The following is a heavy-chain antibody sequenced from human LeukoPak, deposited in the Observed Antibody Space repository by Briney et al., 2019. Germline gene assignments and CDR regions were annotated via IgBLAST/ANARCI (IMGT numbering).Heavy chain of an antibody. V-gene: IGHV3-48*03. CDR3: ARDSLSYYYDSSGYPFDH. CDR2: ISSSHGTI. J-gene: IGHJ4*02. CDR1: GFTFSSYE. Sequence: GGSLRLSCAASGFTFSSYEMNWVRQAPGKGLEWVSYISSSHGTIYYADSVRGRFTISRDNAKNSLYLQMNSLRAEDTAVYYCARDSLSYYYDSSGYPFDHWGQGTLVTVSS. D-gene: IGHD3-22*01.